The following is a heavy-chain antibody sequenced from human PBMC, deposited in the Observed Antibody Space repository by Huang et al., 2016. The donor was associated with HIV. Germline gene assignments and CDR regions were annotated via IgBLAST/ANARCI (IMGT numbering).Heavy chain of an antibody. J-gene: IGHJ4*02. CDR3: SSGTPIDY. D-gene: IGHD3-10*01. CDR2: IKSETAGATT. CDR1: GITFSDAW. Sequence: EVQLVESGGGLVKPGGSLRLSCAASGITFSDAWMNWVCQAPGKGLEWVGRIKSETAGATTDYAAPVKGRFTISRDDSKNTVYLQMNSLKTEDTAMYYCSSGTPIDYWGQGTLVTVSS. V-gene: IGHV3-15*01.